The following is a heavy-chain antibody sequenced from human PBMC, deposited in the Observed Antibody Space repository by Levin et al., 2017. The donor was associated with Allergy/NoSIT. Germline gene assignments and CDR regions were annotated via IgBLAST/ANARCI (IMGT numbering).Heavy chain of an antibody. CDR1: GFTFSNYW. V-gene: IGHV3-74*01. CDR3: ARGGCSSTSCLDN. J-gene: IGHJ4*02. CDR2: INSDGSNT. Sequence: GESLKISCAASGFTFSNYWMHWVRQAPGKGLVWVSHINSDGSNTNYADSVKGRFTISRDNAKNTLYLQMNSLRDEDTAVYYCARGGCSSTSCLDNWRQGTLVTVSP. D-gene: IGHD2-2*01.